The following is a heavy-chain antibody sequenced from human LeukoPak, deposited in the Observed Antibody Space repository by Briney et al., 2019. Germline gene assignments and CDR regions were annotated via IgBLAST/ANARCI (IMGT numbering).Heavy chain of an antibody. V-gene: IGHV4-4*02. Sequence: SSETLSLTCAVSGGSISSSNWWSWVRQPPGKGLEWIGEIYYGGSTNYSPSLKSRVTMSVDTSKNQFSLKLSSVTAADTAVYYCARGLEKHWFDPWGQGTLVTVSS. CDR3: ARGLEKHWFDP. J-gene: IGHJ5*02. CDR1: GGSISSSNW. CDR2: IYYGGST.